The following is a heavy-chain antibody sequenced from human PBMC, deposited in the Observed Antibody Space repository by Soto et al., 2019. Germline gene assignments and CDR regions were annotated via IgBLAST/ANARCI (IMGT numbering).Heavy chain of an antibody. CDR3: AKDWGGYGSGGSCYPGY. D-gene: IGHD2-15*01. J-gene: IGHJ4*02. CDR1: GFTFSSYG. V-gene: IGHV3-30*18. CDR2: ISYDGSNK. Sequence: QVQLVESGGGVVQPGRSLRLSCAASGFTFSSYGMHWVRQAPGKGLEWVAVISYDGSNKYYADSVKGRFTISRDNSKNTLYLQMNSLRAEDTAVYYCAKDWGGYGSGGSCYPGYWGQGTLVTVSS.